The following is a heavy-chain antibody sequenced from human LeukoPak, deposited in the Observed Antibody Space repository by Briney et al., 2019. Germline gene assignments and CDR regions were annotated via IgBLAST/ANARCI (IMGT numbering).Heavy chain of an antibody. CDR2: IYYSGST. Sequence: SETLSLTCTVSGGSISSYYWSWLRQPPGKGLEWIGYIYYSGSTNYNPSLKSRVTISVDTSKNQFSLKLSSVTAADTAVYYCARGDITGTFWYFVDYWGQGTLVTVSS. D-gene: IGHD1-20*01. CDR1: GGSISSYY. CDR3: ARGDITGTFWYFVDY. J-gene: IGHJ4*02. V-gene: IGHV4-59*01.